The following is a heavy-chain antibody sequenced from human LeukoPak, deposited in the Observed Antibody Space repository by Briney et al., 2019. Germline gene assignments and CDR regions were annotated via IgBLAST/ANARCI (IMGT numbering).Heavy chain of an antibody. V-gene: IGHV3-74*01. CDR3: GRVSISSCCRNLVY. CDR2: IDEDGKTI. CDR1: GFTFNSYW. Sequence: PGGSLRLSCAASGFTFNSYWMHWVRQAPGKGLVWVSRIDEDGKTIDYADSVKGRFTISRDNAKDSLYLQMNSLRAEDTAVYYLGRVSISSCCRNLVYWGQGTLVAVSS. J-gene: IGHJ4*02. D-gene: IGHD6-19*01.